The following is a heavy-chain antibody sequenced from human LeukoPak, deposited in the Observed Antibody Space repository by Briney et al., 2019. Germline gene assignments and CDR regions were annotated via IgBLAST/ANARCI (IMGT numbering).Heavy chain of an antibody. V-gene: IGHV4-39*01. Sequence: SETLSLTCTVSGGSLSSVTDYWGWIRQPPGKGLEWIGVVYYIGSNYNNPSLNRRATLSVDTPKNQFALKLSSVTAADTAVYYCARHERTSYCNGGSCELLDDWGQGTLVTVSS. CDR1: GGSLSSVTDY. CDR3: ARHERTSYCNGGSCELLDD. D-gene: IGHD2-15*01. CDR2: VYYIGSN. J-gene: IGHJ4*02.